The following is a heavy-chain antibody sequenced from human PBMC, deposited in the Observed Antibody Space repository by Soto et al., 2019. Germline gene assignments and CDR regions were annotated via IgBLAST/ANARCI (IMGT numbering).Heavy chain of an antibody. CDR3: ERDVGTEYVRSFDL. CDR2: ISTYNGHT. CDR1: GYTFTIYG. Sequence: QVQLVQSGAEVKEPGASVKVSCKASGYTFTIYGISWVRQAPGQGLEWMGRISTYNGHTYYAQKVQARVTMTTDRSTSTAYMELRSLRSDDTAVYYCERDVGTEYVRSFDLWGRGTLVTVSS. D-gene: IGHD2-21*02. V-gene: IGHV1-18*01. J-gene: IGHJ2*01.